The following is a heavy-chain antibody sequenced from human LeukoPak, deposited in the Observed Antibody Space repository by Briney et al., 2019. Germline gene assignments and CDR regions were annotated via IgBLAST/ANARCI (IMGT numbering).Heavy chain of an antibody. J-gene: IGHJ6*02. V-gene: IGHV3-13*04. D-gene: IGHD2-15*01. CDR2: IGTAGDT. Sequence: PGGSLRLSCAASGFTFSSYDMHWVRQATGEGLEWVSAIGTAGDTYYPGSVKGRFTISRENAKNSLYLQMNSLRAGDTAVYYCARADLGYCSGGSCYLYGMDVWGQGTTVTVSS. CDR1: GFTFSSYD. CDR3: ARADLGYCSGGSCYLYGMDV.